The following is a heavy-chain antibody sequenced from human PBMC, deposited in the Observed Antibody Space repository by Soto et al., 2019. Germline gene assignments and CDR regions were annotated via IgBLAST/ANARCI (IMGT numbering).Heavy chain of an antibody. D-gene: IGHD2-2*01. CDR2: INWNGGST. J-gene: IGHJ4*02. Sequence: GGSLRLSCAASGFTFDDYGMSWVRQAPGKGLEWVSGINWNGGSTGYADSVKGRFTISRDNAKNSLYLQMNSLRAEDTALYHCAREYMPGAADQGGFDYWGQGTLVTVSS. CDR3: AREYMPGAADQGGFDY. CDR1: GFTFDDYG. V-gene: IGHV3-20*01.